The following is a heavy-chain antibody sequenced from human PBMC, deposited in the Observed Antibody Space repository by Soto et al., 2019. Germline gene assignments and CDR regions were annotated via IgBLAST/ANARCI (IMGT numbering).Heavy chain of an antibody. J-gene: IGHJ6*02. D-gene: IGHD3-3*01. V-gene: IGHV1-3*01. CDR3: ARTYYDFWSGSARPDYYYYYGMDV. CDR2: INAGNGNT. CDR1: VYTFTSYA. Sequence: ASVKVSCKASVYTFTSYAIHWVRQAPGQRLEWMGWINAGNGNTKYSQKFQGRVTITRDTSASTAYMELSSLRSEDTAVYYCARTYYDFWSGSARPDYYYYYGMDVWRQGTTVTVSS.